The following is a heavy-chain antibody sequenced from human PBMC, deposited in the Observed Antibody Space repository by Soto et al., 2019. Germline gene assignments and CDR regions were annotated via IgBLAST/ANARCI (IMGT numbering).Heavy chain of an antibody. CDR3: ARGTTGETGNY. CDR2: ISAYNGNT. V-gene: IGHV1-18*01. Sequence: QVQLVQSGAEVKKPGASVKVSCNASGYTFTSYGLSWVRQAPGQGLEWMGRISAYNGNTNYAQKRQGRVTMTTDTTTSKADMELRSLRYNDTAVYYCARGTTGETGNYWGQGTLVTVSS. J-gene: IGHJ4*02. D-gene: IGHD3-16*01. CDR1: GYTFTSYG.